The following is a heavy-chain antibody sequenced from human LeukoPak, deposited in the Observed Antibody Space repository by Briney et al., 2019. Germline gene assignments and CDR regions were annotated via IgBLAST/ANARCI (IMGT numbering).Heavy chain of an antibody. D-gene: IGHD2-2*01. CDR2: IIPIFGTA. J-gene: IGHJ3*02. Sequence: ASVKVSCKASGGTFSGYAISWVRQAPGQGLEWMGGIIPIFGTANYAQKFQGRVTITADESTSTAYMELSSLRSEDTAVYYCARVGRMLVPDDAFDIWGQGTMVTVSS. V-gene: IGHV1-69*13. CDR3: ARVGRMLVPDDAFDI. CDR1: GGTFSGYA.